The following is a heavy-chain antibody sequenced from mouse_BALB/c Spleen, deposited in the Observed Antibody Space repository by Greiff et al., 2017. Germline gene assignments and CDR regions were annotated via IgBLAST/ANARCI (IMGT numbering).Heavy chain of an antibody. V-gene: IGHV5-4*02. Sequence: EVKLMESGGGLVKPGGSLKLSCAASGFTFSDYYMYWVRQTPEKRLEWVATISDGGSYTYYPDSVKGRFTISRDNAKNNLYLQMSSLKSEDTAMYYCARDERGWYFDVWGAGTTVTVSS. CDR3: ARDERGWYFDV. J-gene: IGHJ1*01. CDR2: ISDGGSYT. CDR1: GFTFSDYY.